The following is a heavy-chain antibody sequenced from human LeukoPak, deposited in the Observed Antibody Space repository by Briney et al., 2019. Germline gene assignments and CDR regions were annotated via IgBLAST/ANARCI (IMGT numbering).Heavy chain of an antibody. CDR3: AKDLSTSGWILDY. Sequence: GGSLRLSCAASGFTFSSYSMNWVRQAPGKGLEWVSSISSSSSYIYYADSVKGRFTISRDNAKNSLYLQMSSLRTEDTAFYYCAKDLSTSGWILDYWGQGTLVTVSS. CDR2: ISSSSSYI. CDR1: GFTFSSYS. V-gene: IGHV3-21*04. D-gene: IGHD6-19*01. J-gene: IGHJ4*02.